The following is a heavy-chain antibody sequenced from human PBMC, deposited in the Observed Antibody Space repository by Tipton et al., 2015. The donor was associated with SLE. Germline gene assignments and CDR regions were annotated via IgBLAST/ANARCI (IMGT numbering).Heavy chain of an antibody. J-gene: IGHJ4*02. CDR1: GGSISSYY. D-gene: IGHD1-26*01. Sequence: TLSLTCTVSGGSISSYYWGWIRQPPGKGLEWIGSIYYSGSTNYNPSLKSRVTISVDTSKNQFSLKLSSVTAADTAVYYCARPRIVGATSPFDYWGQGTLVTVSS. V-gene: IGHV4-59*08. CDR2: IYYSGST. CDR3: ARPRIVGATSPFDY.